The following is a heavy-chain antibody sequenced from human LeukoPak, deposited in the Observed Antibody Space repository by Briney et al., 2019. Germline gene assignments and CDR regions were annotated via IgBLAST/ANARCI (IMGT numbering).Heavy chain of an antibody. CDR1: GYTFTSYG. D-gene: IGHD2-2*01. CDR2: ISAYNGNT. Sequence: ASVKVSCKASGYTFTSYGISWVRQAPGQGLEWMGWISAYNGNTNYAHKLQGRVTMTTDTSTSTAYMELRSLRSDDTAVYYCARVGCSSTSCSYDAFDIWGQGTMVTVSS. J-gene: IGHJ3*02. CDR3: ARVGCSSTSCSYDAFDI. V-gene: IGHV1-18*01.